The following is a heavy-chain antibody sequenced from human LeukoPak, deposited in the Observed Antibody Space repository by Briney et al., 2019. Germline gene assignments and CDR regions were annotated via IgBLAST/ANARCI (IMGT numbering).Heavy chain of an antibody. V-gene: IGHV5-51*01. Sequence: SGESLKISCKGSGYNFTNYWIGWVRQMPGKGLEWMAIIYPGDSDTRYSPSFRGQVTMSADKSISTAYLQWSSLKASDTAIYYCARWQEEQLVGFDYWGQGTLVTVSS. CDR2: IYPGDSDT. D-gene: IGHD6-6*01. J-gene: IGHJ4*02. CDR1: GYNFTNYW. CDR3: ARWQEEQLVGFDY.